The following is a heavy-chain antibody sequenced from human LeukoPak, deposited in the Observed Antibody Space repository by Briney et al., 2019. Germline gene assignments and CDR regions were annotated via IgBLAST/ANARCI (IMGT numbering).Heavy chain of an antibody. CDR2: ISGSGGST. Sequence: PGGSLRLSCAASGFTVSTSYMSWVRQAPGKGLEWVSAISGSGGSTYYADSVKGRFTISRDNSKNTLYLQMNSLRAEDTAVYYCAKDLKTWIQLWSNWGQGTLVTVSS. D-gene: IGHD5-18*01. CDR1: GFTVSTSY. CDR3: AKDLKTWIQLWSN. V-gene: IGHV3-23*01. J-gene: IGHJ4*02.